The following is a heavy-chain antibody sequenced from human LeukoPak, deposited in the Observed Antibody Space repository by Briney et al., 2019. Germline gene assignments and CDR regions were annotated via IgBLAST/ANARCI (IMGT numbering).Heavy chain of an antibody. D-gene: IGHD2-2*01. Sequence: GGSLRLSCAASGFTFSSHAMHWVRQAPGKGLEWVAVISYDGSIKNYADSVKGRFTISRDNSRNTLYLQMNSLRGADTAVYFCARVPAAGHFDYWGQGTPVTVSS. J-gene: IGHJ4*02. V-gene: IGHV3-30*04. CDR1: GFTFSSHA. CDR3: ARVPAAGHFDY. CDR2: ISYDGSIK.